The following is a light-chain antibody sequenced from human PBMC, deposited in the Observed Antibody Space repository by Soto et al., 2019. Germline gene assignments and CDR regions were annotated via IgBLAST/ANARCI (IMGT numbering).Light chain of an antibody. J-gene: IGKJ1*01. CDR3: QQYYSTPWT. Sequence: DIVMTQSPDSLAVSLGERATINCKSSQNILYSSNNKNYLAWYQQKPGQPPKLLIYWASTRESGVPERFSGSGSGTDFTLTISSLQAEDVAVYYCQQYYSTPWTFGQGTKVEIK. CDR1: QNILYSSNNKNY. CDR2: WAS. V-gene: IGKV4-1*01.